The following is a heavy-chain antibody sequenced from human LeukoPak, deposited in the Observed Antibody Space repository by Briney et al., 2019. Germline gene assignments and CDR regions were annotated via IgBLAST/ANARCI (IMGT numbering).Heavy chain of an antibody. CDR2: INTDGSST. CDR3: ASRAHFWSGPGG. CDR1: GFTFSSYW. V-gene: IGHV3-74*01. Sequence: GGSLRLSCAASGFTFSSYWMHWVRQAPGKGLVWVSRINTDGSSTSYADSVKGRFTISRDNAKNSLSLQMNSLRAEDTAVYYCASRAHFWSGPGGWGQGTLVTVSS. J-gene: IGHJ4*02. D-gene: IGHD3-3*02.